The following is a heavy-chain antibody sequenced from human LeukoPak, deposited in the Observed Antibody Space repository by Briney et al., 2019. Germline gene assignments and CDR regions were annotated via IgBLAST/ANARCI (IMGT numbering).Heavy chain of an antibody. J-gene: IGHJ4*02. Sequence: ASVKVSCKASGYTFTGYYIHWVRQAPGQGLEWMGIINPTGGSTSYAQKFQGRVTMTRDTSTSTVYMEVSSLRSGDTAIYFCARNFNGAADYWGQGTLVTVSS. CDR3: ARNFNGAADY. CDR2: INPTGGST. D-gene: IGHD6-13*01. CDR1: GYTFTGYY. V-gene: IGHV1-46*01.